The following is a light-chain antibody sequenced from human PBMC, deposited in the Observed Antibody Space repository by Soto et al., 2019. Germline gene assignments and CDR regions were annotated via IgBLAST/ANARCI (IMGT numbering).Light chain of an antibody. CDR1: SSDVGGYEF. J-gene: IGLJ3*02. V-gene: IGLV2-14*01. Sequence: QSALTQPASVSGSPGQSITISCTGTSSDVGGYEFVSWYQQHPGKAPKLMIYEVSNRPSGVSNRFSGSKSGNTASLAITGLQAEDEADYYCQSYDSRLSASVFGGGTKLTVL. CDR3: QSYDSRLSASV. CDR2: EVS.